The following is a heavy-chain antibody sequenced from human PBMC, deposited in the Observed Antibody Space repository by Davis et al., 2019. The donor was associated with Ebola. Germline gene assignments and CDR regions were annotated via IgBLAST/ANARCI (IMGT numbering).Heavy chain of an antibody. CDR2: INPNSGGT. D-gene: IGHD6-19*01. Sequence: ASVKVSCKASGYTFTGYYMHWVRQAPGQGLEWMGWINPNSGGTNYAQKFQGWVTMTRDTSISTAYMELSRLRSDDTAVYYCAREGDPLGSPRAGINWFDPWGQGTLVTVSS. J-gene: IGHJ5*02. CDR1: GYTFTGYY. V-gene: IGHV1-2*04. CDR3: AREGDPLGSPRAGINWFDP.